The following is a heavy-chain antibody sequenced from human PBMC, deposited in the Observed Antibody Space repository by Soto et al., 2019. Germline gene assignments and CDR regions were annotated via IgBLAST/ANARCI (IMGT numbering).Heavy chain of an antibody. D-gene: IGHD3-16*01. J-gene: IGHJ4*02. CDR3: ARGGTPIEY. V-gene: IGHV1-18*01. CDR2: ISAYNGNT. Sequence: QVQLVQSGAEVKKPGASVKVSCKASGYTFTNCGISWVRQAPGQGLEWRGWISAYNGNTNYAQKFQGRVTMTTDTSSRSAYMEVRRLRFDDTAVYFCARGGTPIEYWGQGTLVTVSS. CDR1: GYTFTNCG.